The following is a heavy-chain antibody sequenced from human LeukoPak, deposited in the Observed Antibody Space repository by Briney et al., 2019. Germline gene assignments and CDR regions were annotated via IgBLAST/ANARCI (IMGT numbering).Heavy chain of an antibody. CDR2: ISSSGSTM. Sequence: GGSLRLSCAASGFTFSSYEMNWVRQAPGKGLEWVSYISSSGSTMYYADSVKGRFTISRDNAKNSLYLQMNSLRAEDTAVYYCAPAIYGGNSIDYWGQGTLVTVSS. V-gene: IGHV3-48*03. J-gene: IGHJ4*02. D-gene: IGHD4-23*01. CDR3: APAIYGGNSIDY. CDR1: GFTFSSYE.